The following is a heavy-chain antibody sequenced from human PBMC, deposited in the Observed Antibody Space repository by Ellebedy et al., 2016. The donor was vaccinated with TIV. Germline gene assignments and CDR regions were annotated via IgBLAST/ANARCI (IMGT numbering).Heavy chain of an antibody. CDR3: ARENIVVVGYYYYGMDV. J-gene: IGHJ6*02. CDR2: INPSGGST. V-gene: IGHV1-46*01. CDR1: GYTFTSYG. D-gene: IGHD2-2*01. Sequence: ASVKVSXXASGYTFTSYGISWVRQAPGQGLEWMGIINPSGGSTSYAQKFQGRVTMTRDTSTSTVYMELSSLRSEDTAVYYCARENIVVVGYYYYGMDVWGQGTTVTVSS.